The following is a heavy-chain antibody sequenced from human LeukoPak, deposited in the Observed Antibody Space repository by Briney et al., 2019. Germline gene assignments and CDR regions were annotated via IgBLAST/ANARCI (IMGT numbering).Heavy chain of an antibody. CDR1: GGSISSSSYY. CDR3: ARARFGVAIIHHLSFDI. Sequence: PSETLSLTCTVSGGSISSSSYYWGWIRQPPGKGLEWIGSIYYSGSTYYNPSLKSRVTISVDTSKNQFSLKLSSLTAADTAVYYCARARFGVAIIHHLSFDIWGQGTMVTVSS. V-gene: IGHV4-39*07. D-gene: IGHD3-3*01. J-gene: IGHJ3*02. CDR2: IYYSGST.